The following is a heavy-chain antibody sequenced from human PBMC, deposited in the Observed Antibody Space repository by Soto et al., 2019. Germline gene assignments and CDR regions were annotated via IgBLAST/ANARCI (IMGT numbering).Heavy chain of an antibody. CDR1: GGTFSSYA. CDR2: IIPIFGTA. Sequence: SVKVSCKASGGTFSSYAISWVRQAPGQGLEWMGGIIPIFGTANYAQKFQGRVTITADESTSTAYMELSSLRSDDTAVYYCARSGSNGYYLYYWGQGTLVTVSS. D-gene: IGHD2-8*01. CDR3: ARSGSNGYYLYY. V-gene: IGHV1-69*13. J-gene: IGHJ4*02.